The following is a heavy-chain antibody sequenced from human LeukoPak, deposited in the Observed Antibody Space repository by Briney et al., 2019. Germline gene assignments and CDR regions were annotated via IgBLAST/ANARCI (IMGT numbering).Heavy chain of an antibody. CDR1: GFSLRSYW. Sequence: PGGSLRLSCAASGFSLRSYWMHWVRQAPGEGLVWVSRINPDGRSTVYADSVKGRFAISRDNAKNTLFLQMNSLRAEDTAVYYCSRPDHGGDLRGQGTLVTVSS. CDR2: INPDGRST. V-gene: IGHV3-74*01. CDR3: SRPDHGGDL. D-gene: IGHD4/OR15-4a*01. J-gene: IGHJ5*02.